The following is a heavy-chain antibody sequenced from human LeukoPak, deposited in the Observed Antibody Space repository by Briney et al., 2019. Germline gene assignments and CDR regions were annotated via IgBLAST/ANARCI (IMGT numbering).Heavy chain of an antibody. Sequence: ASVKVSXKASGYTFTSYDINWVRQATGQGLEWMGWMNPNSGNTGYAQKFQGRVTMTRNTSISTAYMELSSLRSEDTAVYYCARDPFGEFRFDYWGQGTLVTVSS. CDR1: GYTFTSYD. CDR2: MNPNSGNT. D-gene: IGHD3-10*01. CDR3: ARDPFGEFRFDY. V-gene: IGHV1-8*01. J-gene: IGHJ4*02.